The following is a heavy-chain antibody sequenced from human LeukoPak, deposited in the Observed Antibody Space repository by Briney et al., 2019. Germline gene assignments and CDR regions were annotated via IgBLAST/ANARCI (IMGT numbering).Heavy chain of an antibody. Sequence: PSETLSLTCNVSGGSITNGSYYWNWIRQPAGKGLEWIGRIYTSGSTNYNPSLKSRVTMSVDTSKNQFSLKLSSVTAADTAVYYCAREMVRGVIGLSTNMDVWGKGTTVTISS. CDR2: IYTSGST. D-gene: IGHD3-10*01. J-gene: IGHJ6*03. CDR1: GGSITNGSYY. V-gene: IGHV4-61*02. CDR3: AREMVRGVIGLSTNMDV.